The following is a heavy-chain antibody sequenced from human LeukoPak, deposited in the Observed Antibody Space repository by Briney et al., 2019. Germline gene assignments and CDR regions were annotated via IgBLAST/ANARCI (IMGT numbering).Heavy chain of an antibody. CDR3: TKDMGPSGLGSGWPFDY. J-gene: IGHJ4*02. D-gene: IGHD6-19*01. V-gene: IGHV3-30*18. Sequence: GGSLRLSCAASGSTFSSYAVHWVRQAPGKGLEWVAIISYDGRHEYYADSVKGRFTISRDNSKNTLYLQMTSLRAEDTAVYYCTKDMGPSGLGSGWPFDYWGQRTLVTVSS. CDR1: GSTFSSYA. CDR2: ISYDGRHE.